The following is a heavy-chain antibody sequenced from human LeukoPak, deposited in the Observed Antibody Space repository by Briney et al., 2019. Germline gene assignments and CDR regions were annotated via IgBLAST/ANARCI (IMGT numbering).Heavy chain of an antibody. V-gene: IGHV3-23*01. D-gene: IGHD6-6*01. Sequence: PGGSLRLSCAASGFTSSSNAMSWVRQAPGKGLEWVSGISGSGDTTYYADSVKGRFTISRDNSKNMLYLQMNSLRAEDTAVYYCAEDKSLAAYTLDYWGQGTLVTVSS. CDR3: AEDKSLAAYTLDY. CDR1: GFTSSSNA. CDR2: ISGSGDTT. J-gene: IGHJ4*02.